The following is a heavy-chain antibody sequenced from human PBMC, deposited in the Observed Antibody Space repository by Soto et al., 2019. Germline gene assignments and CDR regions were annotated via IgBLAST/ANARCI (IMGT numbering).Heavy chain of an antibody. D-gene: IGHD1-26*01. J-gene: IGHJ5*02. CDR3: ERQLPVGATSWFDP. CDR1: GGSMNSDDSF. CDR2: LYYGGST. V-gene: IGHV4-39*01. Sequence: PSETLSLTFSVSGGSMNSDDSFWGWVRQSPGKGLEWIGSLYYGGSTFYNPSLKSRVTISLDTSKNQFSLRLTSVTAADTDIYYCERQLPVGATSWFDPWGQGTLVTVSS.